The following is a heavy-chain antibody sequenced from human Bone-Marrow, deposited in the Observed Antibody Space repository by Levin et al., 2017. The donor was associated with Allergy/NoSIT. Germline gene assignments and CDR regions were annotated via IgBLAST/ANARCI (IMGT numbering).Heavy chain of an antibody. J-gene: IGHJ6*03. CDR2: IYHGGDI. Sequence: RSSETLSLTCAVSGSSITEYYWGWIRQPPGKGLEWIGTIYHGGDIYYNPSLRSRVTISIDTSKNQFSLKVTSMTAADSAVYYCAREYYLDVWGKGTTVTVSS. CDR1: GSSITEYY. V-gene: IGHV4-38-2*02. CDR3: AREYYLDV.